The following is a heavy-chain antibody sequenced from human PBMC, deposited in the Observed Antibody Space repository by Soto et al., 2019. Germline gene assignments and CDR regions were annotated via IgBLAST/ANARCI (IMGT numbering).Heavy chain of an antibody. CDR3: AKKYYYGSGSYLYHFDY. Sequence: GGSLRLSCAASGFTFREYAMSWVRQAPGKGLEWVSVLSGVGDYTNYADSAKGRFTISRDNSKNTLYLQMNSLGAEDTAVYYCAKKYYYGSGSYLYHFDYWGQGTLVTVSS. V-gene: IGHV3-23*01. D-gene: IGHD3-10*01. CDR2: LSGVGDYT. CDR1: GFTFREYA. J-gene: IGHJ4*02.